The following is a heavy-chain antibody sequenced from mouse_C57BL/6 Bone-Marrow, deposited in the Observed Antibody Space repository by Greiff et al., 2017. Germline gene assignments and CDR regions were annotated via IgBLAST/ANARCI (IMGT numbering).Heavy chain of an antibody. CDR2: IYWDDDK. Sequence: QVTLKVSGPGILQPSQTLSLTCYFSGFSLSTSGMGVSWIRQPSGNGLEWLAHIYWDDDKRYNPSLKSRLTISKDTSRNQVFLSITSVDTADTATYYCARRARYYAMDYWGQGTSVTVSS. CDR3: ARRARYYAMDY. J-gene: IGHJ4*01. D-gene: IGHD3-1*01. CDR1: GFSLSTSGMG. V-gene: IGHV8-12*01.